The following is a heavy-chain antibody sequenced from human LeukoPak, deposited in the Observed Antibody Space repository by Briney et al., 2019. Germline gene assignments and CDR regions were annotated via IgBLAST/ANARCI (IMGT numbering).Heavy chain of an antibody. D-gene: IGHD3-22*01. Sequence: GGSLRLSCAASVFTFISYVMSGVRQAPGKGREWVSAISGSGGSTYYADSVNGRFTLSRDNSKDTLYLQMNSMRAEDTAVYYCAKDLAYYYDSSGYLPYYYYYMDVWGKGTTVTVSS. CDR1: VFTFISYV. CDR2: ISGSGGST. CDR3: AKDLAYYYDSSGYLPYYYYYMDV. V-gene: IGHV3-23*01. J-gene: IGHJ6*03.